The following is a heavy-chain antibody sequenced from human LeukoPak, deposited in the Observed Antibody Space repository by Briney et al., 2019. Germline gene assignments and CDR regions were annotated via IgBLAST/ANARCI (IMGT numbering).Heavy chain of an antibody. Sequence: GGSLRLSCAASGFTYHNYVMTWVRQAPGKGLEWVSTIGTIGNTYYADSVKGRSTISKDNSKNTLYLQMHSLRAEDTALYYCTKGAHGDYDYWGQGTLVTVSS. V-gene: IGHV3-23*01. D-gene: IGHD4-17*01. CDR1: GFTYHNYV. J-gene: IGHJ4*02. CDR3: TKGAHGDYDY. CDR2: IGTIGNT.